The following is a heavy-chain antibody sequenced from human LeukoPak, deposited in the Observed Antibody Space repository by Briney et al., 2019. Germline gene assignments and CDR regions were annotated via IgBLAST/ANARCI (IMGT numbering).Heavy chain of an antibody. CDR2: IIPILGIA. V-gene: IGHV1-69*04. CDR1: GYTFTSSF. D-gene: IGHD4-17*01. J-gene: IGHJ6*02. CDR3: ARGTTVTTVFGMDV. Sequence: SVKVSFKASGYTFTSSFMHWVRQAPGQGLEWMGRIIPILGIANYAQKFQGRVTITADKSTSTAYMELSSLRSEDTAVYYCARGTTVTTVFGMDVWGQGTTVTVSS.